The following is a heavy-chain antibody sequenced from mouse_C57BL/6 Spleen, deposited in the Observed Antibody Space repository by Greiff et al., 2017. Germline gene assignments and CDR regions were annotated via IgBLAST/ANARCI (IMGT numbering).Heavy chain of an antibody. J-gene: IGHJ2*01. CDR2: IDPSDSYT. CDR1: GYTFTSYW. Sequence: QVQLQQPGAELVRPGTSVKLSCKASGYTFTSYWMHWVKQRPGQGLEWIGVIDPSDSYTNYNQKFKGKATLTVDTSSSTAYMQLSSLTSEDSAVYYCAGGGYYDYGVGYWGQGTTLTVSA. V-gene: IGHV1-59*01. D-gene: IGHD2-4*01. CDR3: AGGGYYDYGVGY.